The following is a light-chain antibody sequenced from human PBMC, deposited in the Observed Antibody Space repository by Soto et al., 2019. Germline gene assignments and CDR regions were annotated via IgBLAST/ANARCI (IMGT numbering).Light chain of an antibody. CDR2: GAS. V-gene: IGKV1-9*01. J-gene: IGKJ3*01. CDR1: QGISSY. CDR3: QQLNSFPFT. Sequence: DIQLAQSPSFLSASVGDRVTITCRASQGISSYSAWYQQKPGKAPKVLLYGASTLQSGVPSRFSGSGSGTEFTLTISSLQPEDFATYYCQQLNSFPFTFGPGTTVDI.